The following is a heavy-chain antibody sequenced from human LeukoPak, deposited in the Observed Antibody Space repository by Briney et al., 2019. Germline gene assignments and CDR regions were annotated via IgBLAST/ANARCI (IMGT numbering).Heavy chain of an antibody. CDR1: GVSVSSYY. V-gene: IGHV4-59*08. CDR3: ARLDSGYGKYYFDY. Sequence: PSETLSLTCTVSGVSVSSYYWSWIRQPPGEGLECIGDIYHRGSTNYNSSLKSRVSISVDTSKNQFYLKLTSVTAADTAVYYCARLDSGYGKYYFDYWGQGTLVTVSS. CDR2: IYHRGST. J-gene: IGHJ4*02. D-gene: IGHD5-12*01.